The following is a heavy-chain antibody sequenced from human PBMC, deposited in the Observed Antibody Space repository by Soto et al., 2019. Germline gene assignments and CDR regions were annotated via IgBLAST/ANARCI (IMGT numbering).Heavy chain of an antibody. Sequence: QMQLVQSGPEVKKPGTSVKVSCKASGFTFTSSAVQWVRQARGQRLEWIGWIVVCSGNTNYAQKFQERVTITRDMSTSTAYMELSSLRSEDTAVYYCAADLESSIAARAAYYYYGMDVWGQGTTVTVSS. D-gene: IGHD6-6*01. CDR2: IVVCSGNT. J-gene: IGHJ6*02. CDR1: GFTFTSSA. CDR3: AADLESSIAARAAYYYYGMDV. V-gene: IGHV1-58*01.